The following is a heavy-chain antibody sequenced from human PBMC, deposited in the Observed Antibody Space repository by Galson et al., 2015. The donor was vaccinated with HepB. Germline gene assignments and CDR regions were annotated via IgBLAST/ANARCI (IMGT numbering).Heavy chain of an antibody. J-gene: IGHJ6*03. V-gene: IGHV3-30-3*01. CDR2: ISYDGSNK. CDR3: ARETYCSSTSCYYLDV. Sequence: LRLSCAASGFTFSSYAMHWVRQAPGKGLEWVAVISYDGSNKYYADSVKGRFTISRDNSKNTLYLQMNSLRAEDTAVYYCARETYCSSTSCYYLDVWGKGTTVTVSS. D-gene: IGHD2-2*01. CDR1: GFTFSSYA.